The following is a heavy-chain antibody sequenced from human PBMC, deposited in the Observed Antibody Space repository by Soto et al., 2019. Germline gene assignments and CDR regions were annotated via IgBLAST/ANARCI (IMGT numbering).Heavy chain of an antibody. Sequence: SETLSLTCTVSGGSISSGDYYWSWIRQPPGKGLEWIGYIYYSGSTYYNPSLKSRVTISVDTSKNQFSLKLSSVTAADTAVYYCARGGDVWGSYRSRGYFDYWGQGTLVTVSS. V-gene: IGHV4-30-4*01. CDR2: IYYSGST. D-gene: IGHD3-16*02. CDR1: GGSISSGDYY. J-gene: IGHJ4*02. CDR3: ARGGDVWGSYRSRGYFDY.